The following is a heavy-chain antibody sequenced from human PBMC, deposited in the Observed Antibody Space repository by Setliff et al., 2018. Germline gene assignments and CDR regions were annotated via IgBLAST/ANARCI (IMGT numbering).Heavy chain of an antibody. CDR3: LRLVRYCTKIACQATSGDEV. CDR2: ISAYNGKT. D-gene: IGHD2-8*01. J-gene: IGHJ4*02. Sequence: GASVKVSCKASGYTLSNSILSWVRQAPGQGLEWVGWISAYNGKTYSAQKFQDRVTLTTHTSTNMSYLELRDLRSDDTAVYYCLRLVRYCTKIACQATSGDEVWGLGTLVTVSS. V-gene: IGHV1-18*01. CDR1: GYTLSNSI.